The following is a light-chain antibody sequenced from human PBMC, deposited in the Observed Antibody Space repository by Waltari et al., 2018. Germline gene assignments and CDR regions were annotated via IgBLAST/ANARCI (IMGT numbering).Light chain of an antibody. CDR2: AAF. V-gene: IGKV1-39*01. CDR1: QTLSDS. Sequence: DIQITQSPSSLSASVGDRVTLTRRARQTLSDSLNWYQQKPGEAPTLLIHAAFSLQSGVPSRFTGSGSGTDFSLTISNLQPEDFATYYCHQSRSRPDTFGQGTKVEI. J-gene: IGKJ2*01. CDR3: HQSRSRPDT.